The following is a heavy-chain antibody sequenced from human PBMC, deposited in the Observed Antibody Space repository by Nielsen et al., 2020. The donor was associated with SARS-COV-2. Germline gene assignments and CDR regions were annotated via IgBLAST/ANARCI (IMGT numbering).Heavy chain of an antibody. V-gene: IGHV3-30*18. J-gene: IGHJ4*02. CDR2: ISYDGSNK. D-gene: IGHD6-19*01. CDR3: AKNGVGSGWPNHFDY. CDR1: GFTFSSYW. Sequence: GESLKISCAASGFTFSSYWMSWVRQAPGKGLEWVAVISYDGSNKYYADSVKGRFTISRDNSKNTLYLQMNSLRAEDTAVYYCAKNGVGSGWPNHFDYWGQGTLVTVSS.